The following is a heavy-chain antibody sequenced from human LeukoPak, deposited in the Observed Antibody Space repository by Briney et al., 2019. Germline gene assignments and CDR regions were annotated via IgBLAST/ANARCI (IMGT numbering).Heavy chain of an antibody. J-gene: IGHJ6*03. Sequence: PSETLSLTCTVSGGSISSYYWSWIRQPPGKGLEWIGYIYYSGSTNYNPSLKSRLTSSVDTSKNQFSLKLSSVTAADTAVYYCARDRGTYMDVWGKGTTVTISS. CDR1: GGSISSYY. D-gene: IGHD3-10*01. CDR2: IYYSGST. CDR3: ARDRGTYMDV. V-gene: IGHV4-59*01.